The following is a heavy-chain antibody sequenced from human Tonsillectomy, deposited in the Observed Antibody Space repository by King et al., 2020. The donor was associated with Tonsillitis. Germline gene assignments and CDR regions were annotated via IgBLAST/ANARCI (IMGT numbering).Heavy chain of an antibody. CDR2: IYYRGRT. J-gene: IGHJ6*03. CDR3: ARHADYYYMDV. CDR1: VGSISSYY. Sequence: VQLQESGPGLVKPSETLSLTCTVSVGSISSYYWSWIRQPPGKGLEWIGYIYYRGRTNYNPSLKSRVTISVDTSKNQFSLKLSSVTAADTAVYYCARHADYYYMDVWGKGTTVTVSS. V-gene: IGHV4-59*08.